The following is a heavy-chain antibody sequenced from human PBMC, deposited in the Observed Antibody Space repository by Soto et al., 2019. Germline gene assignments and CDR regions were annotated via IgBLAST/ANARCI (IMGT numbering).Heavy chain of an antibody. CDR3: ARRVNGDFDY. V-gene: IGHV3-23*03. CDR2: ILSDYNT. Sequence: EVQLLEYGGGLVQPGGSLTLSCAASGFTFRDYTMSWVRQAPGKVLECISVILSDYNTYYVDSVRGRFTISRDTSKNTMYLDMNSLRAEDTAVYYCARRVNGDFDYWGQGALVTVSS. D-gene: IGHD2-8*01. CDR1: GFTFRDYT. J-gene: IGHJ4*02.